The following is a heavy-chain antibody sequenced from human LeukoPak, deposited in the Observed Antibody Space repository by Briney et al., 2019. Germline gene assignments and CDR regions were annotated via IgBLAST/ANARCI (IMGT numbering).Heavy chain of an antibody. CDR1: GFTFSSYA. D-gene: IGHD6-19*01. CDR2: ISGGGGTT. J-gene: IGHJ4*02. V-gene: IGHV3-23*01. Sequence: GGSLRLSCAASGFTFSSYAMSWVRQAPGKGLEWVSVISGGGGTTYYADSVKGRFTISRDNSKNTLDLQMNSLRVEDMAVYYCAKKFGSSNWYVGFDYWGQGTLVTVSS. CDR3: AKKFGSSNWYVGFDY.